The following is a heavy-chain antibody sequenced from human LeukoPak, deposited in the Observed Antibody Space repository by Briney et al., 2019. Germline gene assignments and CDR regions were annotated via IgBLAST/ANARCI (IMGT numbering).Heavy chain of an antibody. CDR2: VSYDGSIK. CDR1: GFTFSSYA. V-gene: IGHV3-30*04. Sequence: GGSLRLSCAASGFTFSSYAMHWVRQAPGKGLEWVAVVSYDGSIKTYADSVKGRFTISRDNSKSTLYLQMNSLRPEDTAVHYFARSRGVTRGYNLGHQYPNWFDPWGQGTLVTVSS. J-gene: IGHJ5*02. CDR3: ARSRGVTRGYNLGHQYPNWFDP. D-gene: IGHD3-10*01.